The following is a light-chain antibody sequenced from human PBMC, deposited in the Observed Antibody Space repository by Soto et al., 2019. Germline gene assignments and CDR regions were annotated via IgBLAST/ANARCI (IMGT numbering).Light chain of an antibody. J-gene: IGLJ1*01. CDR3: QAWDSSTHYV. Sequence: YKRTQPRSVAVSPGQTAIIPCSGDKLGDKYASWYQQRPGQSPVVVIYEDNKRPSGIPERFSGSNSGNTATLTISGTQATDEADYYCQAWDSSTHYVFGTGTKVTVL. CDR2: EDN. V-gene: IGLV3-1*01. CDR1: KLGDKY.